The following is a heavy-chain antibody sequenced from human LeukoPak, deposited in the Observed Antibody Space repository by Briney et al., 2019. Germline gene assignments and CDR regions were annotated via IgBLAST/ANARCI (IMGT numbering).Heavy chain of an antibody. CDR3: ARDHSGTQDY. Sequence: PGGSLRLSCAASGFTFSNYGMHWVRQAPGKGREWVAVIWDDGSNEYYADSVKGRSTIFRDNRRNTLYLQMNSLRAEDTAVYSCARDHSGTQDYWGQGTLVTVSS. CDR1: GFTFSNYG. J-gene: IGHJ4*02. CDR2: IWDDGSNE. D-gene: IGHD1-1*01. V-gene: IGHV3-33*01.